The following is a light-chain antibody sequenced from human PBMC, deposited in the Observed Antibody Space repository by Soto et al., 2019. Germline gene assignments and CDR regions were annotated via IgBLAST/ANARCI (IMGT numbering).Light chain of an antibody. CDR2: DVR. J-gene: IGLJ2*01. CDR1: SSDVGGYNY. V-gene: IGLV2-14*03. Sequence: QSVLTQPASVSGSPGQSIIISCTGTSSDVGGYNYVSWYQQHPGKAPKLMIFDVRNRPSGVSDRFSGSKSGNTASLTISGLQAEDEADYYCSSYTTTSTLAFGGGTKLTVL. CDR3: SSYTTTSTLA.